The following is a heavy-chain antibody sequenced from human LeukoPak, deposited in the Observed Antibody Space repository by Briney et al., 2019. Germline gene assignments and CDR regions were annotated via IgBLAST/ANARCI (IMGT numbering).Heavy chain of an antibody. CDR3: ARVKVGYGDHKIDY. CDR1: GGSISSYY. J-gene: IGHJ4*02. D-gene: IGHD4-17*01. V-gene: IGHV4-59*01. CDR2: IYYSGST. Sequence: NPSETLSLTCTVSGGSISSYYWSWIRQPPGKGLEWLGYIYYSGSTNYNPSLKSRVTISVDTSKNQFSLKLSSVTAADTAVYYCARVKVGYGDHKIDYWGQGTLVTVSS.